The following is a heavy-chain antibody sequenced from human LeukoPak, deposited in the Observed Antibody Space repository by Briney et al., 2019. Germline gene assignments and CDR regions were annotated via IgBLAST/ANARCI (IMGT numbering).Heavy chain of an antibody. CDR2: INPSGGST. J-gene: IGHJ5*02. CDR1: GYTFTSYY. Sequence: ASVKVSCKASGYTFTSYYMHWVRQAPGQGLEWMGIINPSGGSTSYAQKFQGRVTMTRDMSTSTVYMELSSLRPEDTAVYYCARAGSSGWYGADWFDPWGQGTLVTVSS. V-gene: IGHV1-46*01. CDR3: ARAGSSGWYGADWFDP. D-gene: IGHD6-19*01.